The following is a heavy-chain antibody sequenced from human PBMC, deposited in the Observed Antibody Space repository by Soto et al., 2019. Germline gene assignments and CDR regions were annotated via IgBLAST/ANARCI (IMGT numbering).Heavy chain of an antibody. CDR1: GYSFTSYW. D-gene: IGHD6-19*01. CDR3: ASQYSSGWLYYFDY. J-gene: IGHJ4*02. CDR2: IDPSDSYT. V-gene: IGHV5-10-1*01. Sequence: GESLKISCKGSGYSFTSYWISWVRQMPGKGLEWMGRIDPSDSYTNYSPSFQGHVTISADKPISTAYLQWSSLKASDTAMYYCASQYSSGWLYYFDYWGEGTLVTXSS.